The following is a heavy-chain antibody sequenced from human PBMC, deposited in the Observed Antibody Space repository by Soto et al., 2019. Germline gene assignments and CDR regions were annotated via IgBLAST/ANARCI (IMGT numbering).Heavy chain of an antibody. CDR2: IDPSDSYT. V-gene: IGHV5-10-1*01. CDR1: GYSFTSYW. D-gene: IGHD3-9*01. J-gene: IGHJ4*02. Sequence: GESLKISCKGSGYSFTSYWISWVRQMPGKGLEWMGRIDPSDSYTNYSPSFQGHVTISADKSISTAYLQWSSLKASDTAMYYCARLKYYDILTGYYRLFDYWGQGTLVTVSS. CDR3: ARLKYYDILTGYYRLFDY.